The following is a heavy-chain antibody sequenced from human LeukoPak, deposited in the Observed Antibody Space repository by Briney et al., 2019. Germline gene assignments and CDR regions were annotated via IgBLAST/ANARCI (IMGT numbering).Heavy chain of an antibody. CDR1: GFTFSSFA. J-gene: IGHJ3*02. CDR3: AKDMCSSTSCSRRAFDI. Sequence: PGRSLRLSCAASGFTFSSFAMHWVRQAPGKGLEWVAVISYDGSNKYYADSVKGRFTISRDNPENTLYLQMNSLRAEDTAVFYCAKDMCSSTSCSRRAFDIWGQGTMVTVSS. CDR2: ISYDGSNK. V-gene: IGHV3-30-3*01. D-gene: IGHD2-2*01.